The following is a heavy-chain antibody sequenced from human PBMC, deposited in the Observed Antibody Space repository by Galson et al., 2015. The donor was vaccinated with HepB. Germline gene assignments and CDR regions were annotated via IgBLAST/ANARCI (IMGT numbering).Heavy chain of an antibody. CDR3: ARRSSAGSDSSYYYGMDV. J-gene: IGHJ6*02. V-gene: IGHV5-51*03. D-gene: IGHD3-22*01. CDR1: GYSFTSYW. CDR2: IYPGDSDT. Sequence: QSGAEVKKPGESLKISCKGSGYSFTSYWIGWVRQMPGKGLEWMGIIYPGDSDTRYSPSFQGQVTISADKSISTAYLQWSSLKASDTAMYYCARRSSAGSDSSYYYGMDVWGQGTTVTVSS.